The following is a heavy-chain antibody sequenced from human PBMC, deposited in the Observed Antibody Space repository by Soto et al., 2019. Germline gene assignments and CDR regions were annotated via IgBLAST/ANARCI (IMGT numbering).Heavy chain of an antibody. Sequence: LTCAVYGGSFSGYYWSWIRQPPGKGLEWIGEINHSGSTNYNPSLKSRVTISVDTSKNQFSLKLSSVTAADTAVYYCARPKGYGGYYYYYGMDVWGQGTTVTVSS. CDR2: INHSGST. D-gene: IGHD1-26*01. CDR1: GGSFSGYY. V-gene: IGHV4-34*01. J-gene: IGHJ6*02. CDR3: ARPKGYGGYYYYYGMDV.